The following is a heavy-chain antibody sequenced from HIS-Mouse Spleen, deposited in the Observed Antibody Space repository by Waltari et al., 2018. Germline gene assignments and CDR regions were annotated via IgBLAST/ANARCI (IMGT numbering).Heavy chain of an antibody. Sequence: GESPGQGLEWMGWISAYNGNTNYAQKLQGRVTMTTDTSTSTAYMELRSLRSDDTAVYYCARDSVTHFYYWGQGTLVTVSS. D-gene: IGHD5-18*01. J-gene: IGHJ4*02. CDR2: ISAYNGNT. V-gene: IGHV1-18*01. CDR3: ARDSVTHFYY.